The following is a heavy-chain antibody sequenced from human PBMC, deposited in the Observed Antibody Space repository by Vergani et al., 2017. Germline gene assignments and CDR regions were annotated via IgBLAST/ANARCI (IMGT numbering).Heavy chain of an antibody. J-gene: IGHJ4*02. D-gene: IGHD1-26*01. CDR2: IIPIFGTT. CDR1: GGTFSSYA. V-gene: IGHV1-69*01. Sequence: QVQLVQSGAEVKKPGSSVKVSCKASGGTFSSYAISWVRQAPGQGLEWMGGIIPIFGTTNYTHKFQGRVTITADESATTAYMELISLRSDDTAVYYCARDYRGTVYGGQGTQVTVSS. CDR3: ARDYRGTVY.